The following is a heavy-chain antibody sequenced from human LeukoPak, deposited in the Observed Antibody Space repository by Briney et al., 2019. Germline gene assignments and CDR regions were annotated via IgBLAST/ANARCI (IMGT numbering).Heavy chain of an antibody. V-gene: IGHV3-13*01. D-gene: IGHD3-22*01. J-gene: IGHJ3*02. CDR3: ARAVYYYDSSHPDAFDI. CDR2: FGAAGAT. CDR1: GFTFSSDD. Sequence: GGSLRLSCAASGFTFSSDDMHCVRQPTRRGLEWVSSFGAAGATYSPGSVKGRFTISRDNAKNSLYLQMNSLRAEDTAVYYCARAVYYYDSSHPDAFDIWGQGTMVTVSS.